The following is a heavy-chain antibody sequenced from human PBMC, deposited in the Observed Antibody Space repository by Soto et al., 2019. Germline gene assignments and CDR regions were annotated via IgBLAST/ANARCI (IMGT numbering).Heavy chain of an antibody. V-gene: IGHV3-23*01. Sequence: GGSLRLSCAASGFSFSDYAMTWVRQAPGKGLEWVSTVSGSAGSTHYADSVKGRFTVSRDNLKNTLYLHMNSLRAGDTAVYFCARATQYLSFFFNYWGRGTLVTVSS. CDR2: VSGSAGST. CDR1: GFSFSDYA. D-gene: IGHD2-2*02. J-gene: IGHJ4*02. CDR3: ARATQYLSFFFNY.